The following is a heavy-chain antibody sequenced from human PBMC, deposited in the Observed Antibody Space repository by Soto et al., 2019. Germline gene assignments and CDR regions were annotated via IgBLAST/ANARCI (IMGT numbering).Heavy chain of an antibody. CDR3: ARDLGIAVAQGDFWCPDY. V-gene: IGHV1-2*02. D-gene: IGHD6-19*01. Sequence: ASVKVSCKASGYTFTGYYMHWVRQAPGQGLEWMGWINPNSGGTNYAQKFQGRVTTTRDTSISTAYMELSKLRSDDTAVYYCARDLGIAVAQGDFWCPDYWGQGTLVTVSS. CDR1: GYTFTGYY. CDR2: INPNSGGT. J-gene: IGHJ4*02.